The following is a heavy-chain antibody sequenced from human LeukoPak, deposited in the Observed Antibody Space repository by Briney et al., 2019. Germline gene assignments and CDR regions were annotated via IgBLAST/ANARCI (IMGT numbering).Heavy chain of an antibody. V-gene: IGHV3-30-3*01. CDR3: ASLGGFDY. D-gene: IGHD3-16*01. J-gene: IGHJ4*02. CDR2: ISYDGSNK. CDR1: GFTFSSYA. Sequence: GGSLRLFCAASGFTFSSYAMHWVRQAPGKGLEWVAVISYDGSNKYYADSVKGRFTISRDNSKNTLYLQMNSLRAEDTAVYYCASLGGFDYWGQGTLVTVSS.